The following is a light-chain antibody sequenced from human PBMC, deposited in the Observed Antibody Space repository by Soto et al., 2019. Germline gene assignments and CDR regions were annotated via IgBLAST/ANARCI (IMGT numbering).Light chain of an antibody. CDR3: KQRSNWPST. J-gene: IGKJ4*01. V-gene: IGKV3-11*01. CDR2: DAS. CDR1: QSVSSY. Sequence: EIVLTQSPATLSLSPGERATLSCRASQSVSSYLAWYQQKPGQAPRLLIYDASNRATGIPARFSGSGSGTDFTLTISSLEPEDFAVYYCKQRSNWPSTLGAGTKVDIK.